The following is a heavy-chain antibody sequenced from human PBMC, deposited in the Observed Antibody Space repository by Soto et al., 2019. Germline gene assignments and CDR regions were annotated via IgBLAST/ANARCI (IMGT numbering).Heavy chain of an antibody. Sequence: QVQLQESGPGLVKPSLTLSLTCTVSGGSISSSGYYWSWIRQHPGKGLEWIGFIYYSGSTYYNPSLKSRLTISVDTSKNQFSLNLSSVTAADMAVYYCARVFWTARAFDYWGQGTLVTVSS. CDR1: GGSISSSGYY. D-gene: IGHD6-6*01. CDR2: IYYSGST. CDR3: ARVFWTARAFDY. J-gene: IGHJ4*02. V-gene: IGHV4-31*03.